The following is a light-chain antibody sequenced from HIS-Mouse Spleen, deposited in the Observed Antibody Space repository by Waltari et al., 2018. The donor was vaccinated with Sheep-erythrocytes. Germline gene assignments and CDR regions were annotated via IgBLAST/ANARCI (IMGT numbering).Light chain of an antibody. CDR2: DVS. J-gene: IGLJ1*01. V-gene: IGLV2-11*01. Sequence: QSALTQPRSVSGSPGQSVTISCTGTSSDVGGYNYVSWYQQHPDKAPKLMIYDVSKRPSGVPDRVSGSKSGNTASLTISGLQAEDEADYYCCSYAGSYNYVFGTGTKVTVL. CDR3: CSYAGSYNYV. CDR1: SSDVGGYNY.